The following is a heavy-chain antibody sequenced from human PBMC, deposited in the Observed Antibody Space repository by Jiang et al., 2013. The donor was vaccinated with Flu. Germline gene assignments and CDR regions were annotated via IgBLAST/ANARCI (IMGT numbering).Heavy chain of an antibody. D-gene: IGHD3-16*02. CDR2: ISYDGSDM. CDR1: GFTFSSYG. CDR3: AKRVANYDYVWGSYRSNWFDP. J-gene: IGHJ5*02. Sequence: VQLVESGGGVVQPGKSLRLSCAASGFTFSSYGMHWVHRAPGKGLEWVALISYDGSDMYYADSVKGRFTISRDNSKDTLYLQMNSLRTEDTAVYYCAKRVANYDYVWGSYRSNWFDPWGQGTLVTVSS. V-gene: IGHV3-30*18.